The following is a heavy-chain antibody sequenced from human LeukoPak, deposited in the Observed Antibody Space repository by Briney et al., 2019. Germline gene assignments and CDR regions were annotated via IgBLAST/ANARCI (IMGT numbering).Heavy chain of an antibody. CDR2: IYYNGST. V-gene: IGHV4-31*03. CDR1: GGSISSGGYY. D-gene: IGHD6-6*01. J-gene: IGHJ5*02. Sequence: NSSETLSLTCTVSGGSISSGGYYWSWIRQHPGKGLEWIGYIYYNGSTYYNPSLKSRVTISVDTSKNQFSLKLSSVTAADTAVYYCAREIENSSLNWFDPWGQGTLVTVSS. CDR3: AREIENSSLNWFDP.